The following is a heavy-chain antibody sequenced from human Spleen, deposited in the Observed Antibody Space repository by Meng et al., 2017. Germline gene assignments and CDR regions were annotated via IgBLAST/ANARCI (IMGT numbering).Heavy chain of an antibody. V-gene: IGHV4-39*07. CDR2: IFYSGTT. CDR1: GGSISSYY. CDR3: ARAFINPDFDI. Sequence: SETLSLTCTVSGGSISSYYWGWIRQPPGEGLDWIGSIFYSGTTYYNPSLKSRVTISLHTSKNQFSLRLSSVTAAGSAVYYCARAFINPDFDIWGRGTMVTVSS. J-gene: IGHJ3*02. D-gene: IGHD3-10*01.